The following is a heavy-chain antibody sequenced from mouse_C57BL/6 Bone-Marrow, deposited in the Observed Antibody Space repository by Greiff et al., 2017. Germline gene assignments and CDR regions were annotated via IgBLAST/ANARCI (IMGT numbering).Heavy chain of an antibody. CDR2: ISNGGGST. CDR3: ARHTHYSNYGWYFDV. V-gene: IGHV5-12*01. D-gene: IGHD2-5*01. CDR1: GFTFSDYY. Sequence: EVQGVESGGGLVQPGGSLKLSCAASGFTFSDYYMYWVRQTPEKRLEWVAYISNGGGSTYYPDTVKGRFTISRDNAKNTLYLQMSRLKSEDTAMYYGARHTHYSNYGWYFDVWGTGTTVTVSS. J-gene: IGHJ1*03.